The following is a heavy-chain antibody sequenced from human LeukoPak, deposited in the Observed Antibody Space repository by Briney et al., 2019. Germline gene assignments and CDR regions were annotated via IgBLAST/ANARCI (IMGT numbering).Heavy chain of an antibody. J-gene: IGHJ6*02. V-gene: IGHV3-7*01. D-gene: IGHD5/OR15-5a*01. CDR2: IKRDGGEK. CDR3: ARDVSVSGMDV. CDR1: AFTFTVYW. Sequence: GGSLRLSCAASAFTFTVYWMSSVRHPPGKGLEWVAKIKRDGGEKYYVHSVKGRFTISRDNPKKSVYLQMNSLRAEDTAIYYCARDVSVSGMDVWGQGTTVTVFS.